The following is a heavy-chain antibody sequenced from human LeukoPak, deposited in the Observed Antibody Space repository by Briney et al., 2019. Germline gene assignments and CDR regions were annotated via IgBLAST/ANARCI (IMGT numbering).Heavy chain of an antibody. D-gene: IGHD3-16*02. J-gene: IGHJ6*03. CDR1: GYTFTGYY. Sequence: LEASVKVSCKASGYTFTGYYMHWVRQAPGQGLEWMGWINPNSGGTNYAQKFQGRVTITRNTSISTAYMELSSLRSEDTAVYYCARQYYDYVWGSYRPYYYYMDVWGKGTTVTVSS. V-gene: IGHV1-2*03. CDR3: ARQYYDYVWGSYRPYYYYMDV. CDR2: INPNSGGT.